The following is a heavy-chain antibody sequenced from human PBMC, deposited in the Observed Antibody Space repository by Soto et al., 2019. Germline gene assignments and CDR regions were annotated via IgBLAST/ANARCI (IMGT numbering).Heavy chain of an antibody. CDR2: MWHDGNKA. J-gene: IGHJ4*02. Sequence: GGSLRLSCAASGFTFSNFGMHWVRQAPGKGLEWVARMWHDGNKAFYTDSVKGRFTISRDISKNTLYLQMNSQRAEDTAVYYCARDLSGTIDYWGQGTLVTVSS. V-gene: IGHV3-33*01. CDR1: GFTFSNFG. CDR3: ARDLSGTIDY. D-gene: IGHD1-7*01.